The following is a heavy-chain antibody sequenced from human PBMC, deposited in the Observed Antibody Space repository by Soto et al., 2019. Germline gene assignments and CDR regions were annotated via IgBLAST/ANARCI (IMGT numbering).Heavy chain of an antibody. CDR1: GGTFSSYV. CDR3: AGGKHATFGGVTVYYYYGMDV. D-gene: IGHD3-16*01. J-gene: IGHJ6*02. V-gene: IGHV1-69*13. Sequence: SVNVSCKAFGGTFSSYVFSWVRKAPGQGLEWVGDFFPIFNTANYAQKFQGRATITADESTSTVYMVLSSLGSDDTAVYYCAGGKHATFGGVTVYYYYGMDVWGQGTTVTVSS. CDR2: FFPIFNTA.